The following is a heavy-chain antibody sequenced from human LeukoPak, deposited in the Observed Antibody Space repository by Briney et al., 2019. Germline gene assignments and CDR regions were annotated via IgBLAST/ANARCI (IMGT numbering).Heavy chain of an antibody. D-gene: IGHD3-10*01. CDR3: AKDKMTRFGEPYYYYGMDV. V-gene: IGHV3-7*03. CDR2: TDGEGSRE. CDR1: GFTFSDSW. Sequence: GGSLRLSCVASGFTFSDSWMSWVRHVSGKGLEWVAQTDGEGSREKYVDSVKGRFTISRDNDKKPLYLEMINLTVEDTALYYCAKDKMTRFGEPYYYYGMDVWGQGTTVTVSS. J-gene: IGHJ6*02.